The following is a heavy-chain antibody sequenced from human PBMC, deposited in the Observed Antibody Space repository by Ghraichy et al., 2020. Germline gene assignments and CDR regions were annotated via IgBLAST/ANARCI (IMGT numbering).Heavy chain of an antibody. CDR2: IYPGDSDT. CDR3: ARQFYDYVWAFDP. V-gene: IGHV5-51*01. CDR1: GYSFTSYW. Sequence: ESLNISCKGSGYSFTSYWIGWVRQMPGKGLEWMGIIYPGDSDTRYSPSFQGQVTISADKSISTAYLQWSSLKASDTAMYYCARQFYDYVWAFDPWGQGTLVTVSS. J-gene: IGHJ5*02. D-gene: IGHD3-16*01.